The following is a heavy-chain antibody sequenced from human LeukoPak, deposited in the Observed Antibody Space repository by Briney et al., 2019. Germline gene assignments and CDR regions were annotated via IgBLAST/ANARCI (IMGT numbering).Heavy chain of an antibody. V-gene: IGHV3-15*01. D-gene: IGHD2-2*01. CDR1: GFTLSNAW. CDR2: IKSKTDGGTT. Sequence: PGGSLRLSCAASGFTLSNAWMSWVSQAPGKGLEWVARIKSKTDGGTTDYAAPVKGRFTISRDDSKNTLYLQMNSLKTEDTAVYYCTTVDPPGGVVPDPDYWGQGTLVTVSS. CDR3: TTVDPPGGVVPDPDY. J-gene: IGHJ4*02.